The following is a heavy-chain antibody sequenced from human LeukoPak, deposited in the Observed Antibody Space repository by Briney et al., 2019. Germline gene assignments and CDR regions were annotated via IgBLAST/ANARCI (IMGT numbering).Heavy chain of an antibody. J-gene: IGHJ2*01. D-gene: IGHD1-14*01. CDR1: GFTFSSFA. CDR2: ISDSGGNT. V-gene: IGHV3-23*01. Sequence: GGSLRLSCAASGFTFSSFAMTWVRQARGKGLEWVSAISDSGGNTYYADSVKGRFTISRDNSKNTLYLQMNSLRAEDTAAYYCAKKVATGADWYFDLWGRGTLVTASS. CDR3: AKKVATGADWYFDL.